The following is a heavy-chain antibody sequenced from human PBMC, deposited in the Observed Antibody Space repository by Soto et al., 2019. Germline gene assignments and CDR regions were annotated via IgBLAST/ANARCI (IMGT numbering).Heavy chain of an antibody. D-gene: IGHD6-13*01. CDR3: ARSGSWSFNT. CDR1: GDSISSSSYF. V-gene: IGHV4-39*01. CDR2: IYYIGTT. Sequence: QLLLQESGPGLVKPSETLSLTCTVTGDSISSSSYFWGWIRQPPGKGLEWIASIYYIGTTYYSPSLQSRVTISVDTSTDQSSLEVTSVTAADTAIYYCARSGSWSFNTWGRGTLVTVSS. J-gene: IGHJ5*02.